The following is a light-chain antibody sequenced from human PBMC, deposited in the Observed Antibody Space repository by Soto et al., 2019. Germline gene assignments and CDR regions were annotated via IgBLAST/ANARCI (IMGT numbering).Light chain of an antibody. CDR2: RNN. CDR3: AAWDDTLSGPSYV. V-gene: IGLV1-47*01. CDR1: SSNIGRNF. J-gene: IGLJ1*01. Sequence: QSVLTQPPPTSGTPGQRVTISCSGSSSNIGRNFVYWYQQLPGTAPKLLIYRNNQRPSGVPDRFSGSKSGTSASLAISGLRSEDEADYYCAAWDDTLSGPSYVFGTGTKVTVL.